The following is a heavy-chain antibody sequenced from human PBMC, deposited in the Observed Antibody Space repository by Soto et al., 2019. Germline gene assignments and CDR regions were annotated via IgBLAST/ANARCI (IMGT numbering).Heavy chain of an antibody. CDR3: GKNCGGDCRHFDY. CDR2: LSYDGSNK. J-gene: IGHJ4*02. Sequence: PGGSLRLSCAASGFTLSSYGMHWVRQAPGKGLEWVAVLSYDGSNKYYADSVKGRFTISRDNSKNTLYLQMNSLRAEDTAVYYCGKNCGGDCRHFDYWGQGTLVTVSS. CDR1: GFTLSSYG. D-gene: IGHD2-21*02. V-gene: IGHV3-30*18.